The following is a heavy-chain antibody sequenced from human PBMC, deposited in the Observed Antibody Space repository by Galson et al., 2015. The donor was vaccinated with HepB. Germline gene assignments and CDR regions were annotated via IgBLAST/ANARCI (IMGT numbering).Heavy chain of an antibody. D-gene: IGHD2-2*01. Sequence: SLRLSCAASGFTFSSYWMSWVRQAPGKGLEWVANIKQDGSEKYYVDSVKGRFTISRDNAKNSLYLQMNSLRAEDTAVYYCASPLGGPQPYYYYYMDVWGKGTTVTVSS. V-gene: IGHV3-7*03. CDR1: GFTFSSYW. CDR3: ASPLGGPQPYYYYYMDV. CDR2: IKQDGSEK. J-gene: IGHJ6*03.